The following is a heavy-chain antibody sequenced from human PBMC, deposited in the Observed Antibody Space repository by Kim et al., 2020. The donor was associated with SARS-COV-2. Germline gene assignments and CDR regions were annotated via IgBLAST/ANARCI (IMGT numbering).Heavy chain of an antibody. CDR3: ATRLRVGYGEYYFDY. J-gene: IGHJ4*02. CDR1: GGSISSSSYY. CDR2: IYYSGST. Sequence: SETLSLTCTVSGGSISSSSYYWGWIRQPPGKGLEWIGSIYYSGSTYYNPSLKSRVTISVDTSKNQFSLKLSSVTAADTAVYYCATRLRVGYGEYYFDYWGQGTLVTVSS. V-gene: IGHV4-39*01. D-gene: IGHD3-10*01.